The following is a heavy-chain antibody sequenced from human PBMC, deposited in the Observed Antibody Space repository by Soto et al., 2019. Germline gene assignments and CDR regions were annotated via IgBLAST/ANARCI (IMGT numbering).Heavy chain of an antibody. CDR1: GFTVSTNY. CDR2: IFSDGNT. J-gene: IGHJ4*02. CDR3: ARRALTHAFDDY. D-gene: IGHD3-10*01. V-gene: IGHV3-66*01. Sequence: GGSLRLSCAASGFTVSTNYMNWVRQAPGKGLEWVSVIFSDGNTYYADSVKGRFTISRDNSKNTVYFQMNSLRDEDTAAYFCARRALTHAFDDYWGQGTLVTVSS.